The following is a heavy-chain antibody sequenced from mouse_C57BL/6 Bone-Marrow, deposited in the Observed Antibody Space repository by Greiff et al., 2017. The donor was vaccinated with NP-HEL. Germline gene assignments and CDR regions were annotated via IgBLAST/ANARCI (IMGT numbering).Heavy chain of an antibody. D-gene: IGHD1-1*01. Sequence: QVQLKQPGAELVKPGASVKLSCKASGYTFTSYWMHWVKQRPGQGLEWIGMIHPNSGSTNYNEKFKSKATLTVDKSSSTAYMQLSSLTSEDSAVYYCARYYRRWFAYWGQGTLVTVSA. CDR3: ARYYRRWFAY. CDR2: IHPNSGST. J-gene: IGHJ3*01. V-gene: IGHV1-64*01. CDR1: GYTFTSYW.